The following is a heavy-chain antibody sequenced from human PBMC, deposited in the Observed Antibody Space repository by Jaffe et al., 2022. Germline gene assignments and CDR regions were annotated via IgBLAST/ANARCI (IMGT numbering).Heavy chain of an antibody. J-gene: IGHJ5*02. CDR2: ISGSGGST. Sequence: EVQLLESGGGLVQPGGSLRLSCAASGFTFSSYAMSWVRQAPGKGLEWVSAISGSGGSTYYADSVKGRFTISRDNSKNTLYLQMNSLRAEDTAVYYCAKDGYYDFWSGYYTGPGGWFDPWGQGTLVTVSS. CDR1: GFTFSSYA. CDR3: AKDGYYDFWSGYYTGPGGWFDP. V-gene: IGHV3-23*01. D-gene: IGHD3-3*01.